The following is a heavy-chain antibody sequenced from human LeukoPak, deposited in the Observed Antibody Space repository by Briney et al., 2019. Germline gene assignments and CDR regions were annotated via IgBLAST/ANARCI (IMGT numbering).Heavy chain of an antibody. Sequence: GGSLRLSCAASGFTFSDYYMSWIRQAPGKGLEWVSYISSSGSTVYYADSVKGRFTMSWDNAKNSLLLEMNSLRVEDTAVYYCARDRGFGVVTPIDCWGQGTLVIVSS. J-gene: IGHJ4*02. CDR3: ARDRGFGVVTPIDC. V-gene: IGHV3-11*01. CDR1: GFTFSDYY. D-gene: IGHD3-3*01. CDR2: ISSSGSTV.